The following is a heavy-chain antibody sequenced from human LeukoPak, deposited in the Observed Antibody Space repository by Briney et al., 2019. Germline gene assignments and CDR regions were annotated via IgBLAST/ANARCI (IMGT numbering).Heavy chain of an antibody. CDR2: INSDGSWT. J-gene: IGHJ4*02. D-gene: IGHD2/OR15-2a*01. CDR1: GNYW. V-gene: IGHV3-74*01. CDR3: VSFYETY. Sequence: GGSLRLSCAASGNYWMHWVRQTPGKGLVWVSHINSDGSWTSYADSVKGRFTISKDNAKNTVYLQMNSLRAEDTAVYYCVSFYETYWGRGTLVTVSS.